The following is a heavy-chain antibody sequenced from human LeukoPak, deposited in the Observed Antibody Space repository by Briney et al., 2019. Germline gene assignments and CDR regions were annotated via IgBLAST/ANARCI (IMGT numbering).Heavy chain of an antibody. D-gene: IGHD4-17*01. CDR1: GGSISSYY. CDR3: ARIPTVTFFDY. CDR2: IYYSGST. V-gene: IGHV4-59*12. Sequence: PSETLSLTCTVSGGSISSYYWSWIRQPPGKGLEWIGTIYYSGSTYYNPSLKSRVTISVDTSKNQFSLKLSSVTAADTAMYYCARIPTVTFFDYWGQGTLVTVSS. J-gene: IGHJ4*02.